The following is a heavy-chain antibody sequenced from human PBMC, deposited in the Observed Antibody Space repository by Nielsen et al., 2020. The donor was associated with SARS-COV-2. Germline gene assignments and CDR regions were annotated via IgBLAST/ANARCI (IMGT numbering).Heavy chain of an antibody. CDR3: ARSRGSYYGSGYGMDV. CDR2: INPNSGGT. Sequence: WVRQAPGQGLEWMGWINPNSGGTNYAQKFQGWVTMTRDTSISTAYMELRSLRSDDTAVYYCARSRGSYYGSGYGMDVWGQGTTVTVSS. D-gene: IGHD3-10*01. V-gene: IGHV1-2*04. J-gene: IGHJ6*02.